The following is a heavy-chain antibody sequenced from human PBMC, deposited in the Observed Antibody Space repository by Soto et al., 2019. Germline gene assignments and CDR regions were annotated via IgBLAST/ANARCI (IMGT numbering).Heavy chain of an antibody. J-gene: IGHJ4*02. CDR1: GGTFSSYA. CDR3: ESWHCDSSGYFDY. V-gene: IGHV1-69*13. Sequence: GASVKLCCKASGGTFSSYAISWVRQAPGRGLEWMGGIIPIFGTANYAQKFQGRVTITADESTSTAYMELRSLRSEDTAVYYCESWHCDSSGYFDYWGQGTLVTVSS. D-gene: IGHD3-22*01. CDR2: IIPIFGTA.